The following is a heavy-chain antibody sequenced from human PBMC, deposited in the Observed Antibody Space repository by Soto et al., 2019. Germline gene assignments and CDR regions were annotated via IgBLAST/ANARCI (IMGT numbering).Heavy chain of an antibody. CDR2: IFPGDSDT. D-gene: IGHD5-12*01. Sequence: GESLKISCKTSGYNFAGYWIGWVRQMPGKGLEWLGLIFPGDSDTKYSPSFQGQVIISADTSIRTAYLQWSSLKASDTAIYYCARQSGMDVWGQGTTVTVSS. CDR1: GYNFAGYW. J-gene: IGHJ6*02. CDR3: ARQSGMDV. V-gene: IGHV5-51*01.